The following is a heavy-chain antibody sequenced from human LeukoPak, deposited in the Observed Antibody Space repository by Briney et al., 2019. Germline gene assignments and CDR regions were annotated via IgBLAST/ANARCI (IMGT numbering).Heavy chain of an antibody. CDR2: LNSDGSST. D-gene: IGHD3-3*01. CDR3: ARGGVVGGLDY. J-gene: IGHJ4*02. CDR1: GFTLSNYW. V-gene: IGHV3-74*01. Sequence: GGSLRLSCAASGFTLSNYWMHWVRHAPGKGLVWVSLLNSDGSSTNYADSVKGRFTISRDSAKNTLYLRMNSLRADDTAVYYCARGGVVGGLDYWGQGTLVTVSS.